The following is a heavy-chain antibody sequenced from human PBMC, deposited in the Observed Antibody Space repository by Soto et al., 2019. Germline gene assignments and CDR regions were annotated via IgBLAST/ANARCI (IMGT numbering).Heavy chain of an antibody. J-gene: IGHJ5*02. V-gene: IGHV4-4*07. CDR3: GREGGETWDYEAS. Sequence: VQLQESGPGLVRPWGPVSFPCPVSGGPLNSFCCHWIGQPAGKGAGWIGRLINYGNTHYNPSLKGGVTVSVDTSRNQFFLTLRSVSAADSAVYHCGREGGETWDYEASWGQGTPVTVSS. CDR2: LINYGNT. CDR1: GGPLNSFC. D-gene: IGHD1-7*01.